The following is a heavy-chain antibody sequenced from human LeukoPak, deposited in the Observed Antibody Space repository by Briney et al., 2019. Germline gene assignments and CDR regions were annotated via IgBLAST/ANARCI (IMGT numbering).Heavy chain of an antibody. D-gene: IGHD1-26*01. J-gene: IGHJ2*01. CDR3: ARDDIVGATPWYFDL. V-gene: IGHV3-21*01. CDR1: GFTFSSYR. CDR2: ISSSSSYK. Sequence: GGSLRLSCAASGFTFSSYRMNWVRQAPGKGLEWVSSISSSSSYKYYADSVKGRFTISRDNAKNSLYLQMNSLRAEDTAVYYCARDDIVGATPWYFDLWGRGTLVTVSS.